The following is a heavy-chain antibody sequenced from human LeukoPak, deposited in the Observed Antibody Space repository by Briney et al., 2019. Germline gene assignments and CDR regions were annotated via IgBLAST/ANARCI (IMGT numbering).Heavy chain of an antibody. CDR3: ANGNRCTSPNCLGYYYFYMDV. CDR1: GFTFSSYE. V-gene: IGHV3-48*03. D-gene: IGHD2-8*01. J-gene: IGHJ6*03. CDR2: ISSSGTTI. Sequence: GGSLRLSCAASGFTFSSYEMNWVRQAPGKGLEWVSYISSSGTTIYYADSVKGRFTISRDNSKNTLYLQMNSLRAEDTAVYYCANGNRCTSPNCLGYYYFYMDVWGKGTTVTVSS.